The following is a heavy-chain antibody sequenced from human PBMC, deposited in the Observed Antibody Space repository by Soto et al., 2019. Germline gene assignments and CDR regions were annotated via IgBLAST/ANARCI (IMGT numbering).Heavy chain of an antibody. Sequence: QVTLKESGPVLVRPTETLTLTCTVSGFSLNNTRVGVSWIRQPPGKAPEWLAHIFSIDEKSYSTSLRTRLTISKDISKGQVVIIMTNMNPLDTATYFCARIPSYGSTWEYYFYYYGMDVWGPGTTVTVSS. CDR1: GFSLNNTRVG. D-gene: IGHD2-15*01. V-gene: IGHV2-26*01. CDR2: IFSIDEK. J-gene: IGHJ6*02. CDR3: ARIPSYGSTWEYYFYYYGMDV.